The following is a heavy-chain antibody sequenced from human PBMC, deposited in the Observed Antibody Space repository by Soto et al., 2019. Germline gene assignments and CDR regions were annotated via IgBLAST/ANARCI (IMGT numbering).Heavy chain of an antibody. CDR2: ISGSGGST. J-gene: IGHJ4*01. CDR3: ASGDYGDYGRFDY. V-gene: IGHV3-23*01. Sequence: EVQLLESGGGLVQPGGSLRLSCAASGFTFSSYAMSWVRQAPGKGLEWVSAISGSGGSTYYADSVKGRFTISRDNSKNTLYLQMNSLRAEDTAVYYSASGDYGDYGRFDYCVHGTLVTVSS. CDR1: GFTFSSYA. D-gene: IGHD4-17*01.